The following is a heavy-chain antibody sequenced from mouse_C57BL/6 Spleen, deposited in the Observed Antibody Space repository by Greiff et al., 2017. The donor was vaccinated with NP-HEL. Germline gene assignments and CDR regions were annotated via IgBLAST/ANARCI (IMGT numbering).Heavy chain of an antibody. V-gene: IGHV6-3*01. J-gene: IGHJ3*01. CDR3: TEGYGSSYAY. Sequence: EVMLVESGGGLVQPGGSMKLSCVASGFTFSNYWMNWVRQSPEKGLEWVAQIRLKSDNYATHYAESVKGRFTISRDDSKSSVYLQMNNLRAEDTGIYYCTEGYGSSYAYWGQGTLVTVSA. CDR1: GFTFSNYW. CDR2: IRLKSDNYAT. D-gene: IGHD1-1*01.